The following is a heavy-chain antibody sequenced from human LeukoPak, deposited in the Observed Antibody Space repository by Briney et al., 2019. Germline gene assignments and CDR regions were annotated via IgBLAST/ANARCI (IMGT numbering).Heavy chain of an antibody. J-gene: IGHJ4*02. CDR2: ISGSGGST. CDR3: AKETSRYSSY. V-gene: IGHV3-23*01. Sequence: GGSLRLSXAASGFTFGSYAMSWVRQAPGKGLEWVSAISGSGGSTYYADSVKGRFTIPRDNSKNTLYLQMNSLRAEDTAVYYCAKETSRYSSYWGQGTLVTVSS. D-gene: IGHD4-11*01. CDR1: GFTFGSYA.